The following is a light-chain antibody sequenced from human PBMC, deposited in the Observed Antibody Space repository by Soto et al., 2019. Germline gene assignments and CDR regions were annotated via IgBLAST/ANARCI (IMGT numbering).Light chain of an antibody. V-gene: IGKV1-12*01. CDR1: QGISRW. CDR3: QHANSFHLT. Sequence: DIQMTQSPSFVSASVGDRVTITCRASQGISRWLAWYQQRPGKAPELLIYGASSLQSGVPSRFSRSGSATDFNLTISRQQPEDFATYYRQHANSFHLTFGQGTRLEIK. J-gene: IGKJ5*01. CDR2: GAS.